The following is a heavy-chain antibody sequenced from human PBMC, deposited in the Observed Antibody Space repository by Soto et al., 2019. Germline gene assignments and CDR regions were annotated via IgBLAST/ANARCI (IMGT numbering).Heavy chain of an antibody. CDR2: IFYSGTT. CDR3: PRRVSP. V-gene: IGHV4-31*03. J-gene: IGHJ5*02. Sequence: TLSVTCTVSGGSMSSGGYYWSWIRQHPGKGLERIGYIFYSGTTYYNPSLKSRVTIAEDTSKNQFYLKLSYVTAADTAVYKCPRRVSPWGQGTLVTVSS. CDR1: GGSMSSGGYY.